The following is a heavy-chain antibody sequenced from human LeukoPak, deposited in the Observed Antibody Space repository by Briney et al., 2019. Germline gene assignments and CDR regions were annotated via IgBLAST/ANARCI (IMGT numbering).Heavy chain of an antibody. J-gene: IGHJ4*02. D-gene: IGHD2-2*01. CDR3: ARVWAEVPAAIYYFDY. Sequence: ASVKVSCKASGYTFTSYGISWVRQAPGQGLEWMGWISAYNGNTNYAQKLQGRVTMTTDTSTSTAYMELRSLRSDDTAVYYCARVWAEVPAAIYYFDYWGQGTLVTVSS. V-gene: IGHV1-18*01. CDR1: GYTFTSYG. CDR2: ISAYNGNT.